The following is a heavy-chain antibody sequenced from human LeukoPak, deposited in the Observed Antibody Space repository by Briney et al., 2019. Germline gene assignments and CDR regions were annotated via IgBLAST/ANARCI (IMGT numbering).Heavy chain of an antibody. CDR1: GFTFRSYD. CDR2: ISSSGGAK. Sequence: PGGSLRLSCAASGFTFRSYDMNWVRQAPGKGLEWVSGISSSGGAKYYADSVRGRFTINRDNYKDTLFLHMNILRANDSAIYYCAFSPLGFNYGNDYWGQGTLVTVSS. CDR3: AFSPLGFNYGNDY. V-gene: IGHV3-23*01. D-gene: IGHD5-18*01. J-gene: IGHJ4*02.